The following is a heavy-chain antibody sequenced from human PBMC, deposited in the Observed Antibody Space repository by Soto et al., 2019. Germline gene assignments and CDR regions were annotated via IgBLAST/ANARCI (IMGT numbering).Heavy chain of an antibody. D-gene: IGHD7-27*01. Sequence: GGSLRLSCSASGFTFSSYAMHWVRQAPGKGLEYVSAISSNGGSTYYADSVKGRFTISRDNSKNTLYLQMSSLRAEDTAVYYCVEDLTGGRIAFDIWGQGTMVTVSS. V-gene: IGHV3-64D*09. CDR1: GFTFSSYA. CDR2: ISSNGGST. J-gene: IGHJ3*02. CDR3: VEDLTGGRIAFDI.